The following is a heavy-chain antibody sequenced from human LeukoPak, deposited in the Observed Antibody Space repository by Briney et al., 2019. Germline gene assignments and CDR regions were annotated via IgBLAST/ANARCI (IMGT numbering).Heavy chain of an antibody. Sequence: SETLSLACAVYGGSFSGYYWSWIRQPPGKGLEWIGEINHSGSTNYNPSLKSRATISVDTSKNQFSLKLSSVTAADTAVYYCARARGSYWLDYWGQGTLVTVSS. V-gene: IGHV4-34*01. J-gene: IGHJ4*02. CDR2: INHSGST. CDR3: ARARGSYWLDY. CDR1: GGSFSGYY. D-gene: IGHD1-26*01.